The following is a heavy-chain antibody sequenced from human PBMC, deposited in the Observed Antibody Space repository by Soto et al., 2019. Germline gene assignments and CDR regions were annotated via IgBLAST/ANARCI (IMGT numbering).Heavy chain of an antibody. CDR3: AIDLATPGAARSLDS. J-gene: IGHJ4*02. Sequence: RGSLRLSCEASGFNFSHYAMHWVRQAPGKGLEWLAIISLEGSNKYSAKPVKDRFTISRDNSKSTLYLQMNSLRPEDTAVYYCAIDLATPGAARSLDSCCQGTPLTVS. CDR2: ISLEGSNK. CDR1: GFNFSHYA. D-gene: IGHD6-19*01. V-gene: IGHV3-30*03.